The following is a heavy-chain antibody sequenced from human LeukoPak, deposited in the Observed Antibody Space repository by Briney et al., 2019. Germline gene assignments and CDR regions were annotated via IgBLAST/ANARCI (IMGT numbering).Heavy chain of an antibody. D-gene: IGHD1-26*01. J-gene: IGHJ4*02. V-gene: IGHV1-46*01. CDR1: GYTFTSYN. CDR2: INPSGGST. Sequence: ASVKVSCKASGYTFTSYNINWVRQAPGQGLEWMGIINPSGGSTNYAQKFQGRVTMTRDTSTSTVYMELSSLGSEDTAVYYCARDLIVGATLYFDYWAREPWSPSPQ. CDR3: ARDLIVGATLYFDY.